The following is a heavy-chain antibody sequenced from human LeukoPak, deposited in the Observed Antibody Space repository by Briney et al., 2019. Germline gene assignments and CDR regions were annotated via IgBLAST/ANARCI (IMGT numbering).Heavy chain of an antibody. CDR1: GYTFTSYY. Sequence: ASVKVSCKASGYTFTSYYMHWVRQAPGQGLEWMGIINPSGGSTSYAQKFQGRVTITTDESTSTAYMELSSLRSEDTAVYYCARDATGAPGVFDYWGQGTLVTVSS. CDR2: INPSGGST. J-gene: IGHJ4*02. D-gene: IGHD7-27*01. CDR3: ARDATGAPGVFDY. V-gene: IGHV1-46*01.